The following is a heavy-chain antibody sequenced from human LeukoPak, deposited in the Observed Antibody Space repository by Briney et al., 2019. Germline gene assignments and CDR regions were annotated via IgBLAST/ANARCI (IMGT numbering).Heavy chain of an antibody. Sequence: PGGSLRLSCAASGFTFSSYAMHWVRQAPGKGLEYVSAISSNGGSTYYANSVKGRFTISRDNSKNTLYLQMGSLRAEDMAVYYCARGNLIAARPDYYYYMDVWSKGTTVTVSS. CDR1: GFTFSSYA. J-gene: IGHJ6*03. CDR2: ISSNGGST. CDR3: ARGNLIAARPDYYYYMDV. V-gene: IGHV3-64*01. D-gene: IGHD6-6*01.